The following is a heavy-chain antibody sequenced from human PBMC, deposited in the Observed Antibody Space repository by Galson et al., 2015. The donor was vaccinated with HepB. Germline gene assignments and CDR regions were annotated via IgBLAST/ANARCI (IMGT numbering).Heavy chain of an antibody. CDR2: ISAYNGNT. D-gene: IGHD5-24*01. CDR1: DYTFTSYG. J-gene: IGHJ3*02. V-gene: IGHV1-18*01. Sequence: VKVSCKASDYTFTSYGISWVRQAPGQGLEWMGWISAYNGNTNYAQNLQGRVTMTTDTSTNIAYMELRSLRSDDTAVYYCARVAPRGRWLQLGKSAFDIWGQGTMVTVSS. CDR3: ARVAPRGRWLQLGKSAFDI.